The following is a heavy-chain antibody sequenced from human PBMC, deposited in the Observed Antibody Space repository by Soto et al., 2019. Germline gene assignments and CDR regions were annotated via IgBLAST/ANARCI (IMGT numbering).Heavy chain of an antibody. V-gene: IGHV4-30-4*01. Sequence: TLSLTCTVSGGSISSGDYYWSWIRQPPGKGLEWIGYIYYSGSTYYNPSLKSRVTISVDTSKNQFSLKLSSVTAADTAVYYCARAGILEWLSPYYFDYWGQGTLVTV. CDR1: GGSISSGDYY. D-gene: IGHD3-3*01. CDR3: ARAGILEWLSPYYFDY. J-gene: IGHJ4*02. CDR2: IYYSGST.